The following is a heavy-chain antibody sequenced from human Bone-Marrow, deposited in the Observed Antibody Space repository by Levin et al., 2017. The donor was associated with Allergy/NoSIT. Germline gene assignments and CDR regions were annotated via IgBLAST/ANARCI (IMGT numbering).Heavy chain of an antibody. CDR1: GFSFKNYA. V-gene: IGHV3-33*01. Sequence: QAGGSLRLSCSASGFSFKNYAIHWVRQAPGKGLEWVAVIWHDGTNKYYAESVRGRFSISIDKTKNKVHLQMDRLRVGDTAVYYCARNTELSDFWYWYFDLWGRGTLVTVSS. D-gene: IGHD2-21*02. CDR2: IWHDGTNK. J-gene: IGHJ2*01. CDR3: ARNTELSDFWYWYFDL.